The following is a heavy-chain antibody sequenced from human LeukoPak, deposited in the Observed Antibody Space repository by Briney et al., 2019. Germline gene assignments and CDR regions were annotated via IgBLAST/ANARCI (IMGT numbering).Heavy chain of an antibody. V-gene: IGHV3-21*01. J-gene: IGHJ5*02. CDR2: ISSSSSYI. D-gene: IGHD3-9*01. CDR1: GFTFSSYS. Sequence: PGGSLRLSCAASGFTFSSYSMNWVRQAPGKGLEWVSSISSSSSYIYYADSVKGRFTIPRDNAKNSLYLQMNSLRAEDTAVYYCARTSYYDILTGPIRGWFDPWGQGTLVTVSS. CDR3: ARTSYYDILTGPIRGWFDP.